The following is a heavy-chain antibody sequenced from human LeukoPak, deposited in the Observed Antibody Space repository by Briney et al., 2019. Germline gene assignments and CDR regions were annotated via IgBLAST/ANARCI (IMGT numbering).Heavy chain of an antibody. CDR3: ARDPAMYSSSDY. Sequence: SETLSLTCTVSGGSISSYYWSWIRQPPGKGLEWIGYIYNSGSTNYNPSLKSRVTILVDTSKNQFSLKLSSVTAADTAVYYCARDPAMYSSSDYWGQGTLVTVSS. J-gene: IGHJ4*02. V-gene: IGHV4-4*08. CDR2: IYNSGST. CDR1: GGSISSYY. D-gene: IGHD6-6*01.